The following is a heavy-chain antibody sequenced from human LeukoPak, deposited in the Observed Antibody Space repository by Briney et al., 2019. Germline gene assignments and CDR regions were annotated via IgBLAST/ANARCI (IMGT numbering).Heavy chain of an antibody. V-gene: IGHV1-18*01. Sequence: ASVKVSCMASGYTFTSYGISWVRQAPGQGLERMGLISEYNGNTNYAQSLQGRVTMTTDTSTNTAYMELRSLRSDDTAVYYCARSGSIGPYGYYYFYNMDVWGQGTMVTVSS. CDR2: ISEYNGNT. CDR1: GYTFTSYG. J-gene: IGHJ6*02. D-gene: IGHD3-10*01. CDR3: ARSGSIGPYGYYYFYNMDV.